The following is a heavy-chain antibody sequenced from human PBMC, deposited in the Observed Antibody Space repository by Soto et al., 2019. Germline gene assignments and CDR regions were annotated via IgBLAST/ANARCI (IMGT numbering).Heavy chain of an antibody. CDR2: MNPNSGNT. J-gene: IGHJ3*02. CDR1: VYTFTSYD. Sequence: QVQLVQSGAEVKKHGASVKVSCKTSVYTFTSYDINWVRQATGQGLEWMGWMNPNSGNTAYAPKFQGRVTMTRNTSISTAYMELSSLRSEDTAVYYCARERSRGAFDIWGQGTMVTGSS. V-gene: IGHV1-8*01. CDR3: ARERSRGAFDI.